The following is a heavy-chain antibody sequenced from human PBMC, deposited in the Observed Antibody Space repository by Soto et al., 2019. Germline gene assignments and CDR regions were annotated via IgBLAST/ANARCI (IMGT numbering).Heavy chain of an antibody. Sequence: GGSLRLSCAASGFTFSSYAMSWVRQAPGKGLEWVSAISGSGGSTYYADSVKGRFTISRDNSKNTLYLQMNSLRAEDTAVYYCAKGRKWVAAAGTVFDYWGQGTLVTVSS. V-gene: IGHV3-23*01. J-gene: IGHJ4*02. D-gene: IGHD6-13*01. CDR2: ISGSGGST. CDR3: AKGRKWVAAAGTVFDY. CDR1: GFTFSSYA.